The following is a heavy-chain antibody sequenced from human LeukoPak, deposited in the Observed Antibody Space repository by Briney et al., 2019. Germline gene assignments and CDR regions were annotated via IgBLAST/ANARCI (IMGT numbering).Heavy chain of an antibody. CDR2: IYYSGST. CDR1: GGSISSYY. CDR3: ARGLTNYDILTGYYPNYYYGMDV. V-gene: IGHV4-59*01. D-gene: IGHD3-9*01. Sequence: KPSETLSLTCTVAGGSISSYYWSWIRQPPGKGLEWNGYIYYSGSTNYNPSLKSRVTISVDTSKNQFSLKLSSVTAADTAVYYCARGLTNYDILTGYYPNYYYGMDVWGKGTTVTVSS. J-gene: IGHJ6*04.